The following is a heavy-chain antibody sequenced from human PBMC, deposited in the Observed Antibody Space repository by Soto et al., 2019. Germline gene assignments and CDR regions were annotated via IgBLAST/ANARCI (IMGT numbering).Heavy chain of an antibody. V-gene: IGHV3-23*01. D-gene: IGHD5-12*01. CDR2: ISGSGGSR. J-gene: IGHJ6*02. CDR3: AKDRMYSWGVYADYGMDV. CDR1: GFTFGSVA. Sequence: EVQLLESGGGLVQPGGSLRISCAASGFTFGSVAMSWVRQAPGKGLEWVSTISGSGGSRYYTASVKGRITISRDNSKNTLHLQMNSLRAEDTALYYCAKDRMYSWGVYADYGMDVWGQGTTVTVSS.